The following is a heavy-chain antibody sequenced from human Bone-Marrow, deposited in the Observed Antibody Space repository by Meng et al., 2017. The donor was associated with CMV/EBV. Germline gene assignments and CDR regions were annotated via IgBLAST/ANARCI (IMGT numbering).Heavy chain of an antibody. CDR2: IRYDGSNK. V-gene: IGHV3-30*02. Sequence: GESLKISCAASGFTFSSYGMHWVRQAPGKGLEWVAFIRYDGSNKYYADSVKGRFTISRDNSKNTLYLQMNSLRAEDTAVYYCAKYPRYCSSTSCYDYYFDDWGQGTLVTVSS. D-gene: IGHD2-2*01. CDR3: AKYPRYCSSTSCYDYYFDD. J-gene: IGHJ4*02. CDR1: GFTFSSYG.